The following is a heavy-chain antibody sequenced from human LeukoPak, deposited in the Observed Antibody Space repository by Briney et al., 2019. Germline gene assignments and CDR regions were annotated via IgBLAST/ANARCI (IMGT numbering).Heavy chain of an antibody. J-gene: IGHJ4*02. CDR3: ARATTGLSMVRGVIPGY. V-gene: IGHV1-2*02. D-gene: IGHD3-10*01. Sequence: ASVKVSCKASGYTFTGYYMHWVRQAPGQGLEWMGWINPNSGGTNYAQKFHGRVTMTRDTSISTAYMELSRLRSDDTAVYYCARATTGLSMVRGVIPGYWGQGTLVTVSS. CDR1: GYTFTGYY. CDR2: INPNSGGT.